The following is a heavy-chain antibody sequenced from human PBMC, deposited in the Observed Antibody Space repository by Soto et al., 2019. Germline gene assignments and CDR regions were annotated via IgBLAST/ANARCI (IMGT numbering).Heavy chain of an antibody. CDR1: GDSVSSNNAA. D-gene: IGHD3-22*01. J-gene: IGHJ4*02. V-gene: IGHV6-1*01. Sequence: SQTPSLTCGISGDSVSSNNAAWNWVRQSPSRGLEWLGRTYYRSKWYNDYAVSVKSRITINPDTSKNQFSLQLNSVTPEDTAVYYCARDFMIGKTRFDYWGQGTLVTVSS. CDR2: TYYRSKWYN. CDR3: ARDFMIGKTRFDY.